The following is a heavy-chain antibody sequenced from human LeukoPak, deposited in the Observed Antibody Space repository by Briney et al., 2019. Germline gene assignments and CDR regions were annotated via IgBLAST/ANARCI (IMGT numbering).Heavy chain of an antibody. V-gene: IGHV3-15*01. D-gene: IGHD4-17*01. J-gene: IGHJ3*02. CDR3: TTEAERDYGDYWTGEADAFDI. CDR2: IKSKADGGTT. CDR1: GFTFSNAW. Sequence: GGSLRLSCAASGFTFSNAWMSWVRQAPGKGLEWVGRIKSKADGGTTDYAAPVKGRFTISRDDSKNTLYLQMNSLKTEDTAVYYCTTEAERDYGDYWTGEADAFDIWGQGTMVTVSS.